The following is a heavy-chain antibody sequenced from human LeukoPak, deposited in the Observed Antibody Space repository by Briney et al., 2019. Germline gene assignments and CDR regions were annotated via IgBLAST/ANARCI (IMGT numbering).Heavy chain of an antibody. Sequence: SETLSLTCAVYGGSFSGYYWSWIRQPPGKGLEWIGEINHSGSTNYNPSLKSRVTISVDTSKNQFSLKLSSVTAADTAVYYRARGLHFDRGAVAIYWGQGTLVTVSS. D-gene: IGHD6-19*01. J-gene: IGHJ4*02. CDR3: ARGLHFDRGAVAIY. CDR2: INHSGST. V-gene: IGHV4-34*01. CDR1: GGSFSGYY.